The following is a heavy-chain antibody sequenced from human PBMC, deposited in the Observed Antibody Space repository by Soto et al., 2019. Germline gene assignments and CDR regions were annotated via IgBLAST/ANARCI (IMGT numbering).Heavy chain of an antibody. J-gene: IGHJ4*02. Sequence: PSETLSLTCTVSGGSISSSNWWSWVRQPPGKGLEWIGEIYHSGSTDSNPSLKSRVTISVDKSKNQFSLKLTSVTAADTAVYYCAKEAPGTSYFDCWGRGTQVTVSS. V-gene: IGHV4-4*02. CDR2: IYHSGST. CDR1: GGSISSSNW. CDR3: AKEAPGTSYFDC. D-gene: IGHD6-13*01.